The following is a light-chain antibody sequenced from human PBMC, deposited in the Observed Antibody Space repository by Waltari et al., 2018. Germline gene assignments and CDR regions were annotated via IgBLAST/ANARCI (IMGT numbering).Light chain of an antibody. CDR3: SSYVANNNPV. V-gene: IGLV2-8*01. Sequence: QSSLTQPPSASGPPGQSVTLSCTGTSSDVGGYNFVSWYQHHPGKAPTRIIYAVSGRPSGVPDRFSGSKSGNTASLTVSGLQAEDEVDYYCSSYVANNNPVFGGGTKLTVL. CDR1: SSDVGGYNF. CDR2: AVS. J-gene: IGLJ2*01.